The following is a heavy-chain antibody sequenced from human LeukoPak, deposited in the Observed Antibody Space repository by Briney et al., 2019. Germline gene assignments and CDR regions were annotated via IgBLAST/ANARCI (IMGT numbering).Heavy chain of an antibody. D-gene: IGHD3-3*01. CDR1: SGSFSGYS. CDR3: ARGKSHYDFWSGYYEKTEYYFDY. CDR2: IYHSGST. Sequence: SETLSLTCAVYSGSFSGYSWSWIRQPPGKGLEWIGYIYHSGSTYYNPSLKSRVTISVDRSKNQFSLKLSSVTAADTAVYYCARGKSHYDFWSGYYEKTEYYFDYWGQGTLVTVSS. V-gene: IGHV4-34*01. J-gene: IGHJ4*02.